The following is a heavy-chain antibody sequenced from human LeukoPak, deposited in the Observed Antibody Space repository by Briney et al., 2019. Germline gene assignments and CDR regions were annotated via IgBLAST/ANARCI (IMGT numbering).Heavy chain of an antibody. J-gene: IGHJ5*02. V-gene: IGHV4-4*09. CDR1: GGSISSYY. Sequence: SETLSLTCTVSGGSISSYYWSWIRQPPGKRLEWIGYIYTSGSTNYNPSLKSRVTISVDTSKNQFSLKLSSVTAADTAVYYCARQGGYSYGHNWFDPWGQGTLVTVSS. CDR2: IYTSGST. CDR3: ARQGGYSYGHNWFDP. D-gene: IGHD5-18*01.